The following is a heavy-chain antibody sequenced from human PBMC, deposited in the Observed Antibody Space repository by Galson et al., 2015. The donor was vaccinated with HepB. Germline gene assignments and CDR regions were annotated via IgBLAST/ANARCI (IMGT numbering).Heavy chain of an antibody. CDR1: GYTFTGYY. CDR3: ATGTLTDDSKGHFNWFDP. V-gene: IGHV1-46*04. J-gene: IGHJ5*02. D-gene: IGHD2-21*02. Sequence: SVKVSCKASGYTFTGYYMHWVRQAPGQGLEWMGIINPSGGSTSYAQKLQGRVTMTRDTSTSTVYMELSILRSEDTAVYYCATGTLTDDSKGHFNWFDPWGQGTLVTVSS. CDR2: INPSGGST.